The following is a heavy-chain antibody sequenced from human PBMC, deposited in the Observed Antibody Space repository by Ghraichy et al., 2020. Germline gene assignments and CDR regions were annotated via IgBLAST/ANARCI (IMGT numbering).Heavy chain of an antibody. D-gene: IGHD3-22*01. J-gene: IGHJ4*02. V-gene: IGHV1-69*06. CDR1: GGTFSSYA. CDR2: IIPIFGTA. Sequence: SVKVSCKASGGTFSSYAISWVRQAPGQGLEWMGGIIPIFGTANYAQKFQGRVTITADKSTSTAYMELSSLRSEDTAVYYCATITKEGYYDSSGLYYFDYWGQGTLVTVSS. CDR3: ATITKEGYYDSSGLYYFDY.